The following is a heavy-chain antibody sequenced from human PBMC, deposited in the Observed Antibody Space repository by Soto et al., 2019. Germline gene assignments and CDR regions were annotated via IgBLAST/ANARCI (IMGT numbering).Heavy chain of an antibody. J-gene: IGHJ4*02. Sequence: XETLCLPCSVSGFSITSRRSYWAWIRQPPGKGLEWIGTFFSGSTFSNPSLRSRVTISKDTSRNQFSLKLTSVAATDTAMYYCATTRGLAVGGSFNYWVQGALVTVS. D-gene: IGHD6-13*01. V-gene: IGHV4-39*01. CDR2: FFSGST. CDR1: GFSITSRRSY. CDR3: ATTRGLAVGGSFNY.